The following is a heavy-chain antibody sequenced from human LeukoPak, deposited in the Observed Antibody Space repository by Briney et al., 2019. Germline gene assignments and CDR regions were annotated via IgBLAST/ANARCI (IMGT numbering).Heavy chain of an antibody. D-gene: IGHD1-26*01. V-gene: IGHV3-9*02. CDR3: AKGVGTSYHYHMDV. Sequence: GGSLRLSCAASGFTSDEYAMHWVRLPPGKGLEWVAGISWNTYDIGYADSVKGRFTISRDNAKNSLYLKMNSLRDEDTALYYCAKGVGTSYHYHMDVWGKGTTVIVSS. CDR2: ISWNTYDI. J-gene: IGHJ6*03. CDR1: GFTSDEYA.